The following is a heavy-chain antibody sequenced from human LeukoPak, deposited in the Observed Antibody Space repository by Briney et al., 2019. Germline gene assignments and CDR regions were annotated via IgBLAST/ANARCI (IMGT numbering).Heavy chain of an antibody. V-gene: IGHV3-21*04. J-gene: IGHJ6*03. CDR2: ISSSSSYI. Sequence: GGSLRLSCAASGFTFSTFGMNWVRQAPGRGLEWVSFISSSSSYIYYADSVKGRFTISRDNSKNTLYLQMNSLGAEDTAVYYCARSLRVRGVPDYMDVWGKGTTVTISS. CDR3: ARSLRVRGVPDYMDV. CDR1: GFTFSTFG. D-gene: IGHD3-10*01.